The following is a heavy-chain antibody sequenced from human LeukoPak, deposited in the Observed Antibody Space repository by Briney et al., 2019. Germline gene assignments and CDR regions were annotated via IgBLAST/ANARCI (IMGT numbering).Heavy chain of an antibody. D-gene: IGHD3-22*01. V-gene: IGHV3-30-3*01. CDR1: GFRFSNYA. CDR3: ARDSAYYYDSSGFSYCDY. Sequence: GRSLRLSCAASGFRFSNYAMHWVRQAPGKGLEWVAVISFDGSKEDYADSVKGRFTISRDNSKNTLYVQLNSLSVEDTAVYYCARDSAYYYDSSGFSYCDYWGLGTLVTVSS. J-gene: IGHJ4*02. CDR2: ISFDGSKE.